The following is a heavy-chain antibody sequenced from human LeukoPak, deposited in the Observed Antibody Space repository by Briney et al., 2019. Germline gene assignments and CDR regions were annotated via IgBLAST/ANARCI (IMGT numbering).Heavy chain of an antibody. V-gene: IGHV1-69*13. CDR3: ARDRDDIAAGYFDY. CDR1: GGTFSSYA. J-gene: IGHJ4*02. D-gene: IGHD6-13*01. Sequence: SVKVSCQASGGTFSSYAISWGRQAPGQGLEWMGGIIPIFDTANYAQKFQGRVTITADESTSTAYMELSSLRSEDTAVYYCARDRDDIAAGYFDYWGQGTLVTVSS. CDR2: IIPIFDTA.